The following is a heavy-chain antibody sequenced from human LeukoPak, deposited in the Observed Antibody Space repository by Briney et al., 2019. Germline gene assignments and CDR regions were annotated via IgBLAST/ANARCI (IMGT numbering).Heavy chain of an antibody. CDR3: AALPFSSNWFDP. J-gene: IGHJ5*02. CDR2: IYYSGST. CDR1: GGSISSYY. Sequence: KPSETLSLTCTVSGGSISSYYWSWIRQPPGKGLEWIWYIYYSGSTNYNPSLKSRVTISVDTSKNQFSLKLSSVTAADTAVYYCAALPFSSNWFDPWGQGTLVTVSS. V-gene: IGHV4-59*01. D-gene: IGHD2-15*01.